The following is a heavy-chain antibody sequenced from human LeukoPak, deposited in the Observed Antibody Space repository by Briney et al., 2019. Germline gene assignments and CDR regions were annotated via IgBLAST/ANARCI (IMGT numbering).Heavy chain of an antibody. Sequence: GGSLRLSCAASGFTFNDYAMHWVRQAPGKGLEWVSLISWDSGNTYYADTVKGRFTISRDNSKNSLSLQMNSLRAEDTALYYCAKGPGAAVGKRYIQHWGQGTLVTVSS. V-gene: IGHV3-43D*03. CDR2: ISWDSGNT. D-gene: IGHD6-13*01. CDR1: GFTFNDYA. J-gene: IGHJ1*01. CDR3: AKGPGAAVGKRYIQH.